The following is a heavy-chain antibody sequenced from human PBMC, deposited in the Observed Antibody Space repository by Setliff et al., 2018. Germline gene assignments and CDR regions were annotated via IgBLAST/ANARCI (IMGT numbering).Heavy chain of an antibody. J-gene: IGHJ5*02. CDR2: INPNSGDT. D-gene: IGHD1-26*01. Sequence: ASVKVSCKASGHRFTDYFLHWVRQAPGQGLDWMGWINPNSGDTHSAQKFQGRVTMTRDTSINTAYMELSSLTSDDTAFYYCVRSGKFGMRFWFDQWGQGTPVTVSS. CDR1: GHRFTDYF. CDR3: VRSGKFGMRFWFDQ. V-gene: IGHV1-2*02.